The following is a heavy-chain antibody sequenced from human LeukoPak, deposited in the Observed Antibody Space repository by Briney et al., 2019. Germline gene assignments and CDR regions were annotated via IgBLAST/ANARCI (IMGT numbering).Heavy chain of an antibody. CDR3: AREHRDYEGSGYYVDY. V-gene: IGHV4-4*07. CDR2: IYNSGST. CDR1: GGSISGYY. Sequence: SETLSLTCTVSGGSISGYYWNWIRQPAGKGLKWIGRIYNSGSTDYNSSLRSRLTMSVDTSKSQFSLKLTSVTAADTAVYYCAREHRDYEGSGYYVDYWGQGTLVTVSS. D-gene: IGHD3-22*01. J-gene: IGHJ4*02.